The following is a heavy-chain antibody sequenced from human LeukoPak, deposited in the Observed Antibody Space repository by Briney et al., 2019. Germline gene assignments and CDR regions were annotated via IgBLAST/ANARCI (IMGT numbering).Heavy chain of an antibody. V-gene: IGHV3-30*04. Sequence: PGRSLRLSCAASGFTFSSYAMHWVRQAPGKGLEWVAVISYGGSNKYYADSVKGRFTISRDNSKNTLYLQMNSLRAEDTAVYYCARGLQYYYGSGSYPYYFDYWGQGTLVTVSS. CDR3: ARGLQYYYGSGSYPYYFDY. CDR2: ISYGGSNK. CDR1: GFTFSSYA. J-gene: IGHJ4*02. D-gene: IGHD3-10*01.